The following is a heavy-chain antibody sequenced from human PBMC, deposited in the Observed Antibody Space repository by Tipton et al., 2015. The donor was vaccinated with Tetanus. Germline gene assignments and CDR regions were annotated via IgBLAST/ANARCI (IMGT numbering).Heavy chain of an antibody. V-gene: IGHV5-51*01. CDR2: IHPGDSDT. Sequence: QLVQSGAEVKKPGESLKMSCKGSGYSFTNYWIGWVRQMPGKGLEWMGIIHPGDSDTRYSPSFQGQVTISADKSISTAYLQWSSLKASDSAMYCCARHTSGSYHAPFDYWGQGTLVTVSS. CDR1: GYSFTNYW. CDR3: ARHTSGSYHAPFDY. D-gene: IGHD1-26*01. J-gene: IGHJ4*02.